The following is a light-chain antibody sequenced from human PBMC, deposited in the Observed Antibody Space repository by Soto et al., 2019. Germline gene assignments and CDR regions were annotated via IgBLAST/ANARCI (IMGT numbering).Light chain of an antibody. V-gene: IGKV2-28*01. J-gene: IGKJ4*01. CDR1: QSRLHIHGYHY. CDR2: LAS. Sequence: IVMTQYPLSLPVTPGEPASLSCRCSQSRLHIHGYHYWHRYLQEPGQSPQPXXYLASNRASGVPDRFSGIGSGTDFTLKLSIVQHEDGVGYCGMQSLQTTLTFGGGTKV. CDR3: MQSLQTTLT.